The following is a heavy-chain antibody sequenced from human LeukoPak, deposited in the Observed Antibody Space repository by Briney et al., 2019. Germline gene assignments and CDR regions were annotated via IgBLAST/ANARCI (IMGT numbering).Heavy chain of an antibody. CDR3: ARDPGNWNSADYYYYYYMDV. CDR2: IYTSGST. CDR1: GGSISSYY. V-gene: IGHV4-4*07. D-gene: IGHD1-7*01. Sequence: SETLPLTCTASGGSISSYYWSWIRQPAGKGLEWIGRIYTSGSTNYNPSLKSRVTMSVDTSKNQFSLKLSSVTAADTAVYYCARDPGNWNSADYYYYYYMDVWGKGTTVTVSS. J-gene: IGHJ6*03.